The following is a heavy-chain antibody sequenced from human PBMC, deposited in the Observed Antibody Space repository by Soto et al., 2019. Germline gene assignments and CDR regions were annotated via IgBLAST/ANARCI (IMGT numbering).Heavy chain of an antibody. CDR2: INHSGST. D-gene: IGHD6-13*01. Sequence: SETLFLTCTVSGGSISSGDYYWSWIRQPPGKGLEWIGEINHSGSTNYNPSLKSRVTISVDTSKNQFSLKLSSVTAADTAVYYCQAAGHDFDYWGQGTLVTVSS. J-gene: IGHJ4*02. CDR3: QAAGHDFDY. V-gene: IGHV4-39*07. CDR1: GGSISSGDYY.